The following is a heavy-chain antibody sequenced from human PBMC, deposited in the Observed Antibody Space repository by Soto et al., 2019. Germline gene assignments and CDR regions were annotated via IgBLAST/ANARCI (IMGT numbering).Heavy chain of an antibody. CDR2: INHSGST. CDR3: ARDKITGLFDY. Sequence: SETLSLTCAGYGGSFSGYYWSWIRQPPGKGLEWIGEINHSGSTNYNPSLKSRVTISVDTSKNQFSLKLSSVTAADTAVYYCARDKITGLFDYWGQGTLVTVSS. D-gene: IGHD2-8*02. CDR1: GGSFSGYY. V-gene: IGHV4-34*01. J-gene: IGHJ4*02.